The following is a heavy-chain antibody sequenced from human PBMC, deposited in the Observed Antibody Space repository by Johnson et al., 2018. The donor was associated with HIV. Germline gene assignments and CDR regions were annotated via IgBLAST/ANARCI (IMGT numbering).Heavy chain of an antibody. Sequence: VQLVESGGGLVKPGGSLRLSCAASGFTFDDYAMHWVRQAPGKGLELVSGISWNSGSIGYADSVKGRFTISSDNAKNSLYLQMNSLRAEDTALYYCARAVVVAATNAFDIWGQGTMVTVSS. CDR2: ISWNSGSI. V-gene: IGHV3-9*01. D-gene: IGHD2-15*01. CDR1: GFTFDDYA. J-gene: IGHJ3*02. CDR3: ARAVVVAATNAFDI.